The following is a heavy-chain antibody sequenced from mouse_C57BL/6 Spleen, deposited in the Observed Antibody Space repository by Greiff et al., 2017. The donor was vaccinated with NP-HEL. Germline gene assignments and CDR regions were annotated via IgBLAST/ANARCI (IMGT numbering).Heavy chain of an antibody. CDR1: GYTFTSYW. Sequence: QVQLQQPGAELVMPGATVKLSCKASGYTFTSYWMHWVKQRPGQGLEWIGEIDPSDSYTNYNQKLKGKATLTVDKSSSTAYMHLSSLTSEDSAVYYCARWSYDYDGYWGRGTTLTVSS. D-gene: IGHD2-4*01. CDR2: IDPSDSYT. CDR3: ARWSYDYDGY. J-gene: IGHJ2*01. V-gene: IGHV1-69*01.